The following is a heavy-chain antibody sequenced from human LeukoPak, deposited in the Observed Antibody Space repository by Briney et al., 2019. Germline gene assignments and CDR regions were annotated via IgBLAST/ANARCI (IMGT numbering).Heavy chain of an antibody. D-gene: IGHD5-24*01. CDR1: GYTVTSYY. J-gene: IGHJ6*02. CDR2: LNPSGGSS. Sequence: GASVKVSCKASGYTVTSYYIHWVRQAPGQGLEWMAILNPSGGSSNYAQKFQGRATLTRATSTGTVYMELSSLRSEDTAVYYCASVYKHGMDVWGQGTTVIVSS. V-gene: IGHV1-46*01. CDR3: ASVYKHGMDV.